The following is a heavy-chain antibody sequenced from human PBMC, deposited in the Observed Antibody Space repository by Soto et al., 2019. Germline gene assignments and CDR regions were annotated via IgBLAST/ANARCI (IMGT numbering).Heavy chain of an antibody. D-gene: IGHD3-22*01. CDR2: IYATGTT. CDR1: GASISGFY. CDR3: ARLVYDSRLNYLYFDH. V-gene: IGHV4-4*07. J-gene: IGHJ4*02. Sequence: NPSETLSLTCTVSGASISGFYWSWIRKSAGKGLEWIGRIYATGTTDYSPSLKSRVMMSVDTSKNQFSLRLSSVTAADTGKYYCARLVYDSRLNYLYFDHWGQGTLVTVSS.